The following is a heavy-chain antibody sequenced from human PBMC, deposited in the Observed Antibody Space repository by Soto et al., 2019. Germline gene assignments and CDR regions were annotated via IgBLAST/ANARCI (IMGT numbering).Heavy chain of an antibody. J-gene: IGHJ4*02. V-gene: IGHV3-33*06. CDR2: IGYEGSNK. D-gene: IGHD6-6*01. CDR3: AKGYSSSPRTFDY. CDR1: GFTFSSYG. Sequence: GGSRKLSVAASGFTFSSYGMHGVRQAPGKGLEGWAVIGYEGSNKYYADSVKGRFTISRDNSKNTLYLQMNSLRAEDTAVYYCAKGYSSSPRTFDYWGQGTLVTVSS.